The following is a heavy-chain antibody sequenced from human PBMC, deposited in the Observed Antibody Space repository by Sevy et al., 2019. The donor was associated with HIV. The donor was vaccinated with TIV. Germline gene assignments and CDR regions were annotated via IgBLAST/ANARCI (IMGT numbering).Heavy chain of an antibody. CDR3: ARVQSHTGWFDY. J-gene: IGHJ4*02. CDR1: GLSVSSNY. V-gene: IGHV3-53*01. Sequence: GGSLRLSCEASGLSVSSNYMAWVRQAPGKGLEWVSFIYSGKSTDYRDSVNGRFTISRDSSKNTLYLQMDSLRAEDTAVYDCARVQSHTGWFDYWGQGSLVTVSS. D-gene: IGHD6-19*01. CDR2: IYSGKST.